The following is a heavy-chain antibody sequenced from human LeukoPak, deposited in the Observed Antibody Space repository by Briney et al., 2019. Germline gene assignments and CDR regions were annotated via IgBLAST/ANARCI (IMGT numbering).Heavy chain of an antibody. CDR2: LYYNGNT. CDR1: GGSLSGEY. CDR3: GRHPAPTKTIDY. J-gene: IGHJ4*02. V-gene: IGHV4-39*01. D-gene: IGHD6-25*01. Sequence: SETLSLTCAVSGGSLSGEYWGWIRQTPWKGLEWIGSLYYNGNTYYNPSLKNRVTISVDTSKNQFFLTLSSVTAADTAVYFCGRHPAPTKTIDYWGQGALVTVSS.